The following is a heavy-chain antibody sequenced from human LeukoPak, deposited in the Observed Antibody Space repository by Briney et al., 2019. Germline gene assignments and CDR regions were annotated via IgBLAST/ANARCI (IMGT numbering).Heavy chain of an antibody. V-gene: IGHV1-69*13. J-gene: IGHJ4*02. CDR1: GGTFSSYA. CDR2: IIPIFGTA. D-gene: IGHD6-13*01. Sequence: SVTVSCKASGGTFSSYAISWVRQAPRQGLEWMGGIIPIFGTANYAQKFQGRVTITADESTSTAYMELSSLRSEDTAVYYCARDKGLAAARYYFDYWGQGTLVTVSS. CDR3: ARDKGLAAARYYFDY.